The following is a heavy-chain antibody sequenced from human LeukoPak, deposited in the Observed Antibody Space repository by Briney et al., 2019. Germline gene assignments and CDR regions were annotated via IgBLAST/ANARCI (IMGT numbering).Heavy chain of an antibody. V-gene: IGHV1-2*02. J-gene: IGHJ6*02. CDR2: INPNNSRT. Sequence: ASVKVSCKASGYTFTGYYIHWVRQAPGQGLEWMGWINPNNSRTSYTQKFRGRVTMTRDTSISTHYMDLSSLTSDDTAVYYCARDGLSGGMDVWGQGTSVTISS. D-gene: IGHD2/OR15-2a*01. CDR3: ARDGLSGGMDV. CDR1: GYTFTGYY.